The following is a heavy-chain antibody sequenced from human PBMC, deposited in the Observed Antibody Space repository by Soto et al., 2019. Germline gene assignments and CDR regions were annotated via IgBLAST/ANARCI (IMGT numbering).Heavy chain of an antibody. CDR2: IDPSDSYT. CDR3: ARLTKVVVTEGGDWFDP. V-gene: IGHV5-10-1*03. D-gene: IGHD3-22*01. J-gene: IGHJ5*02. CDR1: GYSFTSYW. Sequence: EVQLVQSGAEVKKPGESLRISCKGSGYSFTSYWISWVRQMPGKGLEWMGRIDPSDSYTNYSPSFQGHVTISADKSISTAYLQWSSLKASDTAMYYCARLTKVVVTEGGDWFDPWGQGTLVTVSS.